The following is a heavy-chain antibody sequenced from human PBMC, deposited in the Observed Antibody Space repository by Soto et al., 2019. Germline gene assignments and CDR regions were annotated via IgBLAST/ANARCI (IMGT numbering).Heavy chain of an antibody. J-gene: IGHJ4*02. D-gene: IGHD3-10*01. CDR1: GFTFSSYA. V-gene: IGHV3-23*01. CDR3: AKDQQWFGKFLDDFDY. CDR2: IGGSGGTT. Sequence: GGSLRLSCAASGFTFSSYAMSWVRQAPGKGLEWVSVIGGSGGTTYYADSVKGRFTISRDNSKNTLYLQMNSLRAEDTAVYFCAKDQQWFGKFLDDFDYWGQGTLVTVSS.